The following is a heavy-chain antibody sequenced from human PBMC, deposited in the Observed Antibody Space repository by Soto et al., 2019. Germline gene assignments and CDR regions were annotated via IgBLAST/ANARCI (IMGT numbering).Heavy chain of an antibody. CDR3: ARGWRGYRAVAGVSLRGVHVYFDY. CDR2: INHSGST. CDR1: GGSFSGYY. V-gene: IGHV4-34*01. J-gene: IGHJ4*02. Sequence: PSETLSLTCAVYGGSFSGYYWSWIRQPPGKGLEWIGEINHSGSTNYNPSLKSRVTISVDTSKNQFSLKLSSVTAADTAVYYCARGWRGYRAVAGVSLRGVHVYFDYWGQGTLVTVSS. D-gene: IGHD6-19*01.